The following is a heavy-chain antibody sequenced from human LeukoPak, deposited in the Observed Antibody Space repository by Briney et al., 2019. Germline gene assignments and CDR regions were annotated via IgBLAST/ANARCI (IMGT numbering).Heavy chain of an antibody. Sequence: SETLSLTCTVSSGSISSYYWSWIRQPPGKGLEWIGYIYYSGSTNYNPSLKSRVTISVDTSKNQFSLKLSSVTAADAAVYYCAREAHGGNSGEYYFDYWGQGTLVTVSS. CDR2: IYYSGST. D-gene: IGHD4-23*01. J-gene: IGHJ4*02. CDR3: AREAHGGNSGEYYFDY. CDR1: SGSISSYY. V-gene: IGHV4-59*01.